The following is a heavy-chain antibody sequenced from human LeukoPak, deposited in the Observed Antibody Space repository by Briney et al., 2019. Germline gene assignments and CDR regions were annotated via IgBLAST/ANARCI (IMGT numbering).Heavy chain of an antibody. CDR1: DGSFSGYF. CDR2: VNHTGST. J-gene: IGHJ6*03. D-gene: IGHD2-2*02. CDR3: AGRYLYYYYYYMDV. Sequence: SETLSLTCAVYDGSFSGYFWNWIRQPPGKGLEWIGEVNHTGSTNYNPSLKSRVTISVDTSKNQFSLKLTSMTAADTAVYYCAGRYLYYYYYYMDVWGKGTTVTVSS. V-gene: IGHV4-34*01.